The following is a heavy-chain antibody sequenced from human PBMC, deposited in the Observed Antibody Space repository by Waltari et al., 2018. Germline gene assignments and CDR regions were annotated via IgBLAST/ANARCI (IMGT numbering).Heavy chain of an antibody. V-gene: IGHV4-39*07. CDR1: GDSVINSNYS. J-gene: IGHJ4*02. Sequence: QLQLLESGPGLVKPSETLSLSCSVSGDSVINSNYSWGWIRQPPGKGLEWIGNIYYSGRSPYNPALKGRVIISVDTAENQFSVGLPSVTAADTALFYCARLSPPMWVRGVKGGYYFDYWGPGTLVTVSS. CDR2: IYYSGRS. CDR3: ARLSPPMWVRGVKGGYYFDY. D-gene: IGHD3-10*01.